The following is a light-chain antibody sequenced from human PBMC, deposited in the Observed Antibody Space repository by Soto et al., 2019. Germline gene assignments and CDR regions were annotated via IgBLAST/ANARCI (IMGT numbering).Light chain of an antibody. Sequence: QSVLTQPPSVSGAPGQRVTISCTGSTSNIGSVYDVHWYQQRPGTAPKLLIYMNNNRPSGVPDRFSGSKSGTSASLAITGLQAEDEADYYCQSFDRNLSGVVFGGGTKLTVL. CDR2: MNN. V-gene: IGLV1-40*01. CDR1: TSNIGSVYD. J-gene: IGLJ3*02. CDR3: QSFDRNLSGVV.